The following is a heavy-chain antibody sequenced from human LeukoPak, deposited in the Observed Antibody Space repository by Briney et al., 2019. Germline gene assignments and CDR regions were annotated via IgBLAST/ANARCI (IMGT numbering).Heavy chain of an antibody. CDR1: GGSLSSYY. D-gene: IGHD3-22*01. CDR3: ARQDFFDSSGYLGVNY. J-gene: IGHJ4*02. Sequence: SETLSLTCTVSGGSLSSYYWSWIRQPPGKGLEWIGYIYYSGSTKYNPSLKSRVTISVDTSKNQFSLKLTSVTAADMAVYYCARQDFFDSSGYLGVNYWGQGALVTVSS. CDR2: IYYSGST. V-gene: IGHV4-59*08.